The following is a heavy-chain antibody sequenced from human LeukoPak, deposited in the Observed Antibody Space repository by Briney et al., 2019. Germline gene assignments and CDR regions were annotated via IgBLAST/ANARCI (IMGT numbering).Heavy chain of an antibody. J-gene: IGHJ4*02. CDR2: ISSSSTI. CDR3: ARDRYYYDSSGFDY. V-gene: IGHV3-48*02. CDR1: GFTFSSYS. Sequence: GGSLRLSCAASGFTFSSYSMNWVRQAPGKGLEWVSYISSSSTIYYADSVKGRFTISRDNAKNSLYLQMNSLRDEDTAVYYCARDRYYYDSSGFDYWGQGILVTVSS. D-gene: IGHD3-22*01.